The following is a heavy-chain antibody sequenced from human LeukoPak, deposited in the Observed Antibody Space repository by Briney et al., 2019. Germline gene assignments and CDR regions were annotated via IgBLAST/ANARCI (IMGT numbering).Heavy chain of an antibody. CDR3: ARADRIRYYYGSGSYFNWFDP. V-gene: IGHV4-4*09. CDR1: GGSISSYY. J-gene: IGHJ5*02. CDR2: IYTSGST. Sequence: SDTLSLTCTVSGGSISSYYWSWIRQPPGKGPEWIGYIYTSGSTNYNPSLKSRVTISVDRSKNQFSLKLSSVTAADTAVYYCARADRIRYYYGSGSYFNWFDPWGQGTLVTVSS. D-gene: IGHD3-10*01.